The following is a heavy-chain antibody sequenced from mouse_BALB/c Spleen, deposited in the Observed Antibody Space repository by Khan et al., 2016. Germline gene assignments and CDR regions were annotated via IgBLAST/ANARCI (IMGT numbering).Heavy chain of an antibody. V-gene: IGHV1S56*01. CDR3: ARGYYGWYFDV. J-gene: IGHJ1*01. CDR1: GYTFTTFY. D-gene: IGHD1-1*02. CDR2: IYTGNINT. Sequence: QVQLQQSGPELVKPGASVRISCKASGYTFTTFYIHWLKQRPGQGLEWIGWIYTGNINTTYNENFKDKATLTADKSASTAYMQLSSLTSDDSAVYFCARGYYGWYFDVWGAGTTVTVSS.